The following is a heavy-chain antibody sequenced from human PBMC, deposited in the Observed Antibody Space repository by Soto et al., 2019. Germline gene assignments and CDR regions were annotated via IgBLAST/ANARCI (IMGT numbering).Heavy chain of an antibody. Sequence: QLQLQESGPGLVKPPGTRSLRLTSPVFPIIITIYYRGGIRQPPGKGLEWIGTIYFGGSTFYNPSLKSRLTISVDTSKNQFSLRLSSVTAADTAVYYCARHGSYWGQGTLVAVSS. J-gene: IGHJ4*02. CDR2: IYFGGST. V-gene: IGHV4-39*01. CDR3: ARHGSY. CDR1: VFPIIITIYY.